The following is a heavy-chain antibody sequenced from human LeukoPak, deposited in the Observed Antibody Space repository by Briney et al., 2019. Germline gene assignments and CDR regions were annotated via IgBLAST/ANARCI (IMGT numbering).Heavy chain of an antibody. J-gene: IGHJ5*02. Sequence: ASVKVSCKASRYTFTSYDINWVRQATAQGLEWMGWMNPNSGNTDYAQKFQGRVTMTRNTSISTAYMELSSLRSEDTAVYYCARGYTYSYYDFWSGYYPDVSWFDPWGQGTLVTVSS. CDR3: ARGYTYSYYDFWSGYYPDVSWFDP. D-gene: IGHD3-3*01. CDR2: MNPNSGNT. CDR1: RYTFTSYD. V-gene: IGHV1-8*01.